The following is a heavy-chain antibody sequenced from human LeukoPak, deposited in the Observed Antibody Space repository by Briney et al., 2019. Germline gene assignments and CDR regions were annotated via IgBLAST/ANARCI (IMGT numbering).Heavy chain of an antibody. CDR1: GGTFSSYA. CDR3: ATLSKYYDILTGYANYYYYMDV. Sequence: SVKVSCKASGGTFSSYAISWVRQAPGQWLEWMGGIIPIFGTANYAQKFQGRVTITTDESKSTAYMELSSLRSEDTAVYYCATLSKYYDILTGYANYYYYMDVWGKGTTVTVSS. J-gene: IGHJ6*03. V-gene: IGHV1-69*05. D-gene: IGHD3-9*01. CDR2: IIPIFGTA.